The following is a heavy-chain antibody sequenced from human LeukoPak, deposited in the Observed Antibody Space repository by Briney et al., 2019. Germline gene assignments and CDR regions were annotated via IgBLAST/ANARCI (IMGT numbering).Heavy chain of an antibody. CDR2: ISAYNGNT. CDR3: ARYTYSSSWCCESGKCNWFDP. J-gene: IGHJ5*02. Sequence: ASVKVSCKASGYTFTSYGISWVRQAPGQGLEWMGWISAYNGNTNYAQKLQGRVTMTTDTSTSTAYMELRSLRSDDTAVYYCARYTYSSSWCCESGKCNWFDPWGQGTLVTVSS. CDR1: GYTFTSYG. V-gene: IGHV1-18*01. D-gene: IGHD6-13*01.